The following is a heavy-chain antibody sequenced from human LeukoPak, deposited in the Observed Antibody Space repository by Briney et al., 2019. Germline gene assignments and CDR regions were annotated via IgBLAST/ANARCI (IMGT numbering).Heavy chain of an antibody. J-gene: IGHJ2*01. CDR2: IRYDGSNK. Sequence: GGSLRLSCVASGFTFSSYWMHWVRQAPGKGLEWVAFIRYDGSNKYYADSVKGRFTISRDNSKNTLYLQMNSLRAEDTAVYYCAKDYDFWSGYSESWYFDLWGRGSLVTVSS. CDR1: GFTFSSYW. V-gene: IGHV3-30*02. D-gene: IGHD3-3*01. CDR3: AKDYDFWSGYSESWYFDL.